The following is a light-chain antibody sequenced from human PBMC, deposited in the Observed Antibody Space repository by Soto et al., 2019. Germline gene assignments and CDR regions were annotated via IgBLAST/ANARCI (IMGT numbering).Light chain of an antibody. CDR2: GAS. CDR1: QNIGSN. V-gene: IGKV3-15*01. CDR3: QQYNSYPYT. Sequence: VLTQPPATVSVSAGEGATLSCRASQNIGSNLAWYQQRSGQAPRLLIYGASKRATGVPAKFSGSGSGTEFTLTISSLQSEDFAVYYCQQYNSYPYTFGQGTKLEIK. J-gene: IGKJ2*01.